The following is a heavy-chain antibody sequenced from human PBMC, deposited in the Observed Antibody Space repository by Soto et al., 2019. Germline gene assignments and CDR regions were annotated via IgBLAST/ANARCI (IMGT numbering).Heavy chain of an antibody. D-gene: IGHD3-3*01. V-gene: IGHV1-69*02. CDR2: IIPILGIA. CDR1: GGTFSSYT. J-gene: IGHJ4*02. CDR3: ARVCQGRCVEWLLPKYYFDD. Sequence: SVKVSCKASGGTFSSYTISWVRQAPGQGLEWMGRIIPILGIANYAQKFQGRVTITADKSTSTAYMELSSLRSEDTAVYYCARVCQGRCVEWLLPKYYFDDWGKGTLVTVAS.